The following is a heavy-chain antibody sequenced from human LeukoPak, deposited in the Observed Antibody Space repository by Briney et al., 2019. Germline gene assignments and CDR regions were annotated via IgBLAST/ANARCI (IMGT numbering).Heavy chain of an antibody. CDR1: GGSFSGYY. V-gene: IGHV4-34*01. J-gene: IGHJ6*03. Sequence: KSSETLSLTCAVYGGSFSGYYWSWIRQPPGKGLEWIGGINHSGSTNYNPSLKSRVTISVDTSKNQFSLKLSSVTAADTAVYYCAREGHMGDYYYYMDVWGKGTTVTVSS. CDR3: AREGHMGDYYYYMDV. D-gene: IGHD3-16*01. CDR2: INHSGST.